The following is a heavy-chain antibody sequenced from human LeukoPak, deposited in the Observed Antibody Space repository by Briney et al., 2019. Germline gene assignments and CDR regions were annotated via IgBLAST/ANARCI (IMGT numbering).Heavy chain of an antibody. Sequence: GESLKISCKGSGSSFTSYWIGWVRQLPGKGLEWMGIINPGDSDTRYSPSFQGQVTISADKSISTAYLQWSSLKASDTAMYYCARQGCSSTSCYYYYGMDVWGQGTTVTVSS. D-gene: IGHD2-2*01. CDR3: ARQGCSSTSCYYYYGMDV. CDR2: INPGDSDT. V-gene: IGHV5-51*01. J-gene: IGHJ6*02. CDR1: GSSFTSYW.